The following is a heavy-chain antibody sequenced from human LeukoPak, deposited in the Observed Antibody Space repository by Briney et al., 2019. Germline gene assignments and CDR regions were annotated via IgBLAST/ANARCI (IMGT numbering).Heavy chain of an antibody. CDR3: ARVGLTRGEAFDI. V-gene: IGHV1-2*02. J-gene: IGHJ3*02. CDR1: GYTFTDYN. Sequence: ASVKVSCKASGYTFTDYNIHWVRQAPGRGLEWMGWIDPNSGATKYAQKFQGGATMPRETSITTAYMEMRSLRYDDTATYYCARVGLTRGEAFDIWGQGTMVTVSS. CDR2: IDPNSGAT. D-gene: IGHD3-16*01.